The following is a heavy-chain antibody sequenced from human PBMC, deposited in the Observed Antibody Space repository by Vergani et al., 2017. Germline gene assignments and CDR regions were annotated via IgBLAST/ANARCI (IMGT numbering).Heavy chain of an antibody. J-gene: IGHJ6*02. CDR1: DSSIMTNPY. CDR3: ARHRGSGGFFPSSYFYGMDV. CDR2: IHHSGDT. Sequence: QVQLQESAPGLVTPSETLTLTCDVSDSSIMTNPYWGWFRQSPGKGLEWIGCIHHSGDTHYNSSLKSRVSISIVSSSKFSLSLTSVTAADTAIYSCARHRGSGGFFPSSYFYGMDVWGQGTTVTVSS. D-gene: IGHD3-10*01. V-gene: IGHV4-38-2*01.